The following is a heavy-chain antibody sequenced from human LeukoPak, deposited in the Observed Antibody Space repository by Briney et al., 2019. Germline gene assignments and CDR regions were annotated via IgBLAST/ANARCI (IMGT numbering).Heavy chain of an antibody. CDR1: GGTFSSYA. V-gene: IGHV1-69*13. J-gene: IGHJ3*02. Sequence: SVKVSCKASGGTFSSYAISWVRQAPGQGLEWMGGIIPIFGTANYAQKFQGRVTIAADESTSTAYMELSSLRSEDTAVYYCAKGSNYDFWSGYYKDAFDIWGQGTMVTVSS. CDR2: IIPIFGTA. D-gene: IGHD3-3*01. CDR3: AKGSNYDFWSGYYKDAFDI.